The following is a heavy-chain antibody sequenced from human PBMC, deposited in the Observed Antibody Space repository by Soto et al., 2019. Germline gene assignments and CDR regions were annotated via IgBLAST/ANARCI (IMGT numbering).Heavy chain of an antibody. V-gene: IGHV2-5*02. D-gene: IGHD6-19*01. Sequence: SGPTLVNPTQTLTLTCTFSGFSLSTSGVGVGWIRQPPGKALEWLALIYWDDDKRYSPSLKSRLTITKDTSKNQVVLTMTNMDPVDTATYYCAHRPGKYSSGDPYPFFDYWGQGTLVTVSS. CDR2: IYWDDDK. CDR3: AHRPGKYSSGDPYPFFDY. J-gene: IGHJ4*02. CDR1: GFSLSTSGVG.